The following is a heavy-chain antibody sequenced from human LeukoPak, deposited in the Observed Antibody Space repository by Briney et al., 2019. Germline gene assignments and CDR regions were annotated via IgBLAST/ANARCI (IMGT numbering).Heavy chain of an antibody. V-gene: IGHV3-30-3*01. D-gene: IGHD2-15*01. Sequence: GGSLRLSCAASGFTFSSYAMHWVRQAPGKGLEWVAVISYDGSNKYYADSVKGRFTISRDNSKNSLYLQMNSLRTEDTALYYCAKDILSSQYCSGGSCFPVLDYWGQGTLVTVSS. J-gene: IGHJ4*02. CDR3: AKDILSSQYCSGGSCFPVLDY. CDR1: GFTFSSYA. CDR2: ISYDGSNK.